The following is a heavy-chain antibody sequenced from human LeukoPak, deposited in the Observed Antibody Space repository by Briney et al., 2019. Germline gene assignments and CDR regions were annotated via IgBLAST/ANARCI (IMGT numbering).Heavy chain of an antibody. D-gene: IGHD2/OR15-2a*01. J-gene: IGHJ4*02. CDR1: GFTFSSDA. CDR2: IKKDGSEK. Sequence: GGSLRLSCAASGFTFSSDAMSWVRQAPGKGLEWVATIKKDGSEKYYADSVKGRFTISRDNAKNSLSLQMNNLRGEDTAVYYCARGFLDLGYWGQGTLVTVSS. CDR3: ARGFLDLGY. V-gene: IGHV3-7*01.